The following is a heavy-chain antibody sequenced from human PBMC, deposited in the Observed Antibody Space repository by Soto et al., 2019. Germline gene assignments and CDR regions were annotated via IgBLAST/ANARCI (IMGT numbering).Heavy chain of an antibody. J-gene: IGHJ4*02. V-gene: IGHV3-23*01. CDR2: ISGSGGST. CDR1: GFTFSGYT. Sequence: GSLRLSCATSGFTFSGYTMSWVRQAPGKGLEWVSAISGSGGSTYYADSVKGRFTISRDNPKSTLYLQMNSLRAEDTAVYYCAKDPSSIVVVPAAIPYWGQGTLVTVSS. D-gene: IGHD2-2*01. CDR3: AKDPSSIVVVPAAIPY.